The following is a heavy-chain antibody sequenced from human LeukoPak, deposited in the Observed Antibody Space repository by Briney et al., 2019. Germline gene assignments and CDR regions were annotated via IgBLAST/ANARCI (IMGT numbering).Heavy chain of an antibody. CDR2: IYHSGST. D-gene: IGHD6-19*01. Sequence: GSLRLSCAASGFTVSSNYMSWVRQPPGKGLEWIGEIYHSGSTNYNPSLKSRVTISVDKSKNQFSLKLSSVTAADTAVYYCARDIGVADPDYWGQGTLVTVSS. V-gene: IGHV4-4*02. CDR1: GFTVSSNY. J-gene: IGHJ4*02. CDR3: ARDIGVADPDY.